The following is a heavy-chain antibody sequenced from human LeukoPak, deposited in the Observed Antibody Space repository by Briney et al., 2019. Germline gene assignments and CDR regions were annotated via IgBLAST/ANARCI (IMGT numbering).Heavy chain of an antibody. CDR3: ARGCQYQLLIFLYYYMDV. V-gene: IGHV1-2*02. D-gene: IGHD2-2*01. CDR1: GYTFTSYD. J-gene: IGHJ6*03. Sequence: ASVKVSCKASGYTFTSYDINWVRQAPGQGLEWMGWINPNSGGTNYAQNFQGRVTMTRDTSISTAYMELSRLRSDDTAVYYCARGCQYQLLIFLYYYMDVWGKGTTVTISS. CDR2: INPNSGGT.